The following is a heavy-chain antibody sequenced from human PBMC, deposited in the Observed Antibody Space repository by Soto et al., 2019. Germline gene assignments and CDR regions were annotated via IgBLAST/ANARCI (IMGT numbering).Heavy chain of an antibody. CDR3: ARHEGWLLRSPSFDY. V-gene: IGHV4-39*01. Sequence: LSLTCTVSGGSISSSSYYWGWIRQPPGKGLEWIGSIYYSGSTYYNPSLKSRVTISVDTSKNQFSLKLSSVTAADTAVYYCARHEGWLLRSPSFDYWGQGTLVTVS. D-gene: IGHD3-22*01. CDR2: IYYSGST. CDR1: GGSISSSSYY. J-gene: IGHJ4*02.